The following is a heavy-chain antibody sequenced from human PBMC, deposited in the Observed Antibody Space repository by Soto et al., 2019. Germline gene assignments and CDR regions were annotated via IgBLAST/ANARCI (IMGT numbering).Heavy chain of an antibody. D-gene: IGHD2-15*01. CDR3: ARHGFYCSGGGCYSGHFGY. J-gene: IGHJ4*02. CDR1: GYSFTSYW. Sequence: ESLKMSCKGSGYSFTSYWISWVRQMPGKGLEWMGRIDPSDSYTNYSPSFQGHVTISADKSISTAYLQWSSLKASDTAMYYCARHGFYCSGGGCYSGHFGYSGQGSLNTVSS. V-gene: IGHV5-10-1*01. CDR2: IDPSDSYT.